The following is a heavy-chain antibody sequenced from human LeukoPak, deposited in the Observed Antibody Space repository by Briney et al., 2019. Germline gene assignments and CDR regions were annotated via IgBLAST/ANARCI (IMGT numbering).Heavy chain of an antibody. CDR1: GFTFSSYA. CDR3: AKEGRVVVPAALYYFDY. D-gene: IGHD2-2*01. Sequence: PGGSLRLSCAASGFTFSSYAISWVRQAPGKGLEWVSAISGSGGSTYYADSVKGRFTISRDNSKNTLYLQMNSLRAEDTAVYYCAKEGRVVVPAALYYFDYWGQGTLVTVSS. CDR2: ISGSGGST. J-gene: IGHJ4*02. V-gene: IGHV3-23*01.